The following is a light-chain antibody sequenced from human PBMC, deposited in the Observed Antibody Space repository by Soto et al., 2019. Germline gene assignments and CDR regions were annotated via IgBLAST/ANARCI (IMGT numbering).Light chain of an antibody. Sequence: DIQMTQSPSSLSASVGDTVTITCRARQTINSYLNWYQQKPGKAPQLLIYTASSLQGGVPSMFSRRRSGTDFTLTIRSLQPENFATYYSQQSFSIPFTFGPGTQVDIK. J-gene: IGKJ3*01. V-gene: IGKV1-39*01. CDR1: QTINSY. CDR2: TAS. CDR3: QQSFSIPFT.